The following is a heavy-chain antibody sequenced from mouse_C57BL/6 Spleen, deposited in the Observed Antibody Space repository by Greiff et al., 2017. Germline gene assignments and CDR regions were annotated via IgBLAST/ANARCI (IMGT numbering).Heavy chain of an antibody. CDR1: GYTFTDYN. V-gene: IGHV1-22*01. CDR2: INPNNGGT. J-gene: IGHJ2*01. CDR3: AIITTVVADDY. Sequence: VQLKESGPELVKPGASVKMSCKASGYTFTDYNMHWVKQSHGKSLEWIGYINPNNGGTSYNQNFKGKATLTVNQSSSTAYLELRSLTSEDSAVYYCAIITTVVADDYWGQGTTLTVSS. D-gene: IGHD1-1*01.